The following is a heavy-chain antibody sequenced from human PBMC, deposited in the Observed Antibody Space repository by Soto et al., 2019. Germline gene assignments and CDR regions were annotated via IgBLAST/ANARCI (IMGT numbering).Heavy chain of an antibody. V-gene: IGHV4-39*01. CDR1: GGSISSSSYY. Sequence: SETLSLTCTVSGGSISSSSYYWGWIRQPPGKGLEWIGSIYYSGSTYYNPSLKSRVTISVDTSKNQFSLKLSSVTAADTAVYYCARLPLGYCSSTSCYYFDYWGQGTLVTVSS. D-gene: IGHD2-2*01. J-gene: IGHJ4*02. CDR3: ARLPLGYCSSTSCYYFDY. CDR2: IYYSGST.